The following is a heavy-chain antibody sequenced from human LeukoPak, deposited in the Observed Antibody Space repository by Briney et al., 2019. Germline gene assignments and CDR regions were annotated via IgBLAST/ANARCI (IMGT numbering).Heavy chain of an antibody. V-gene: IGHV3-30-3*01. Sequence: GRSLRLSCAASGFTFNSYAMHWVRQAPGKGLEWVAVISYDGSNKYYADSVKGRFTISRDNSKNTLYLQMNSLRAEDTAVYYCARDCCVEEAAAGTSPGYWGQGTLVTVSS. D-gene: IGHD6-13*01. CDR1: GFTFNSYA. CDR3: ARDCCVEEAAAGTSPGY. J-gene: IGHJ4*02. CDR2: ISYDGSNK.